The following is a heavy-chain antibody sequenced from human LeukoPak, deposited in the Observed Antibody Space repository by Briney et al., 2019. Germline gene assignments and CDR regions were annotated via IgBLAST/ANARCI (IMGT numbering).Heavy chain of an antibody. D-gene: IGHD3-22*01. V-gene: IGHV3-30*18. CDR3: AKALTMIVVVPFDI. CDR2: ISFDGSNK. Sequence: GGSLRLSCAASGFAFSSYGIHWVRQAPGKGLEWVAVISFDGSNKYYADSVKGRCTISRDNSKNTLYLQMNSLRAEDTAVYYCAKALTMIVVVPFDIWGQGTMVTVSS. J-gene: IGHJ3*02. CDR1: GFAFSSYG.